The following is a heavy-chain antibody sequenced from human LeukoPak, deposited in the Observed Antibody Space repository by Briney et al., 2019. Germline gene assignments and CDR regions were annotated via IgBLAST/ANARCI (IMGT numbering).Heavy chain of an antibody. V-gene: IGHV3-23*01. CDR3: AKDGGGRYCSSTSCSNLYYFDY. CDR1: GFTFSSYA. CDR2: FSGSGGST. D-gene: IGHD2-2*01. Sequence: GGSLRLSCAASGFTFSSYAMSWVRQAPGEGLEWVSSFSGSGGSTYYADSVKGRFTISRDNSKNTLYLQMNSLRAEDTAVYYCAKDGGGRYCSSTSCSNLYYFDYWGQGTLVTVSS. J-gene: IGHJ4*02.